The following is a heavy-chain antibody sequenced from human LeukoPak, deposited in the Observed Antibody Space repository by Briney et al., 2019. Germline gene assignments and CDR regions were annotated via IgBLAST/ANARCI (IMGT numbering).Heavy chain of an antibody. CDR3: ARGQFYYDSSGLWV. CDR1: GGSLINYY. Sequence: SETLSHTCTVSGGSLINYYWSWIRQPPGKGLEWIGNIYYSGTTNYNPSLESRVTISVDTSKNQFSLKLSSVTAADTAVYYCARGQFYYDSSGLWVWGQGTLVTVSS. CDR2: IYYSGTT. J-gene: IGHJ4*02. V-gene: IGHV4-59*01. D-gene: IGHD3-22*01.